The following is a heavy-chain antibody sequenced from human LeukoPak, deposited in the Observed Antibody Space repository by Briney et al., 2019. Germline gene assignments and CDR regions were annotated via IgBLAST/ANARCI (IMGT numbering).Heavy chain of an antibody. J-gene: IGHJ4*02. Sequence: GASVKVSCKASGYTFTSYGISWVRQAPGQGLEWMGWISAYNGNTNYAQKLQGRVTMTTDTSTSTAYMELRSLRSDDTAVCYCAREAIFGVVIIRGGFDYWGQGTLVTVSS. CDR2: ISAYNGNT. D-gene: IGHD3-3*01. V-gene: IGHV1-18*01. CDR3: AREAIFGVVIIRGGFDY. CDR1: GYTFTSYG.